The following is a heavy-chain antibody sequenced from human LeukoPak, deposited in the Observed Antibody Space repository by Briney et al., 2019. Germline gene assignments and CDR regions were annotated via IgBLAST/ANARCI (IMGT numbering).Heavy chain of an antibody. CDR2: IYQSGSS. J-gene: IGHJ3*02. CDR1: GGSIGSRNW. CDR3: ARRDYVWGSYRYSDAFDI. D-gene: IGHD3-16*02. V-gene: IGHV4-4*02. Sequence: PSETLSLTCAVSGGSIGSRNWWSWVRQPPGKGLQWIGEIYQSGSSIYNPSLRSRVTISVDKSKNQFSLKLSSVTAADTAVYYCARRDYVWGSYRYSDAFDIWGQGTMVTVSS.